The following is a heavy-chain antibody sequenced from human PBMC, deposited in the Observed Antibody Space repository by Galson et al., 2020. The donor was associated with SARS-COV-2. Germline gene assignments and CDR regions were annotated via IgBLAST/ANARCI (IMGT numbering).Heavy chain of an antibody. CDR1: GFTFGGFA. D-gene: IGHD1-26*01. Sequence: GESLKISCAASGFTFGGFAMSWVRQAPGKGLEWVSAISGRNGNTYYIDSVKGRFTISRDNSKDTLWLQMNSLTAEDTAVYYCAKDQGDEVGTYYTRAYAFDIWCQGTMVTVSS. CDR3: AKDQGDEVGTYYTRAYAFDI. J-gene: IGHJ3*02. V-gene: IGHV3-23*01. CDR2: ISGRNGNT.